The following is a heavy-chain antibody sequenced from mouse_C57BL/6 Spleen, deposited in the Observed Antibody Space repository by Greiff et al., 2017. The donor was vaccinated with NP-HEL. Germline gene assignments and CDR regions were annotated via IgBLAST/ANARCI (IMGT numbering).Heavy chain of an antibody. CDR1: GYTFTSYW. V-gene: IGHV1-50*01. CDR2: IDPSDSYT. J-gene: IGHJ3*01. CDR3: ARRGTTVD. D-gene: IGHD1-1*01. Sequence: QVQLQQPGAELVKPGASVKLSCKASGYTFTSYWMQWVNQRPGQGLEWIGEIDPSDSYTNYNQKFKGKATLTVDTSSSTAYMQLSSLTSEDSAVYYCARRGTTVDWGQGTLVTVSA.